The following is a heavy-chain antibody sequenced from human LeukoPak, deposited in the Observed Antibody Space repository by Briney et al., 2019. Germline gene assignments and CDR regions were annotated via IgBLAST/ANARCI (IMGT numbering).Heavy chain of an antibody. CDR3: ATTLDTTPVSNYFAS. CDR1: GFTFSSYA. Sequence: PGGSLRLSCAASGFTFSSYAMSWVRQAPGKGLEWVSAISGSGGSTYYADSVKGRFTISRDNSKNTLYLQMNSLRAEDTAVYYCATTLDTTPVSNYFASWGQGTLVTVSS. CDR2: ISGSGGST. V-gene: IGHV3-23*01. D-gene: IGHD5-18*01. J-gene: IGHJ4*02.